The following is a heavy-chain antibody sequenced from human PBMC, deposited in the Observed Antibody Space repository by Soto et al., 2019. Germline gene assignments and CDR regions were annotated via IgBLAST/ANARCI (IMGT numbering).Heavy chain of an antibody. V-gene: IGHV3-15*07. CDR1: VFTFSTAW. CDR2: IKCKTDGGTT. J-gene: IGHJ4*01. D-gene: IGHD2-21*01. Sequence: GGSLRLSCAPSVFTFSTAWINWVRQAPGKGLEWFVRIKCKTDGGTTDFAAPVKGRFAFSTDASKNMAYLQMNRLKAEVSGFFYFSKEFHYTKMGILFYLWGHRTLV. CDR3: SKEFHYTKMGILFYL.